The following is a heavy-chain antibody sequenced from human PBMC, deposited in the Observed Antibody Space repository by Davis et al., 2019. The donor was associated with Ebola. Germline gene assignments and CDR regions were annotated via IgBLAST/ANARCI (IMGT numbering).Heavy chain of an antibody. Sequence: ASVKVSCKASGYTFTGYYMHWVRQAPGQGLEWMGWINPNSGGTNYAQKFQGRVTMTRDTSISTVYMDLSSLRSEDTAVYYCATAKGGDNSVYRAFDIWGQGTMVTVSS. CDR2: INPNSGGT. J-gene: IGHJ3*02. CDR3: ATAKGGDNSVYRAFDI. CDR1: GYTFTGYY. D-gene: IGHD3-22*01. V-gene: IGHV1-2*02.